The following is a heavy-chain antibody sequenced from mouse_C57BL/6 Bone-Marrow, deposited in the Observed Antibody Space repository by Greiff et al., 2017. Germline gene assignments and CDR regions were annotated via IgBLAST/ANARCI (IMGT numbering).Heavy chain of an antibody. CDR2: INPNNGGT. Sequence: QLQQSGPELVKPGASVKISCKASGYTFTDYYMNWVKQSHGKSLEWIGDINPNNGGTSYNQKFKGKATLTVDKSSSTAYMELRSLTSEDSAVYYCARGGDYFDYWGQGTTLTVSS. CDR3: ARGGDYFDY. J-gene: IGHJ2*01. CDR1: GYTFTDYY. V-gene: IGHV1-26*01.